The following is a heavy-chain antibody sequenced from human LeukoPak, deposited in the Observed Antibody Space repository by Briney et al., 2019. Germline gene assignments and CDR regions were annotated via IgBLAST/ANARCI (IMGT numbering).Heavy chain of an antibody. CDR3: AKDGPSRSFQH. J-gene: IGHJ1*01. Sequence: GGSLRLSCAVSGFSVTSYYMSWVRQAPGQGLEWVSVIYAGDTTQYAGSVKGRFTISRDNSKNTLYLQMNNLRAEDTALYYCAKDGPSRSFQHWGQGTLVIVSS. CDR2: IYAGDTT. CDR1: GFSVTSYY. V-gene: IGHV3-53*01.